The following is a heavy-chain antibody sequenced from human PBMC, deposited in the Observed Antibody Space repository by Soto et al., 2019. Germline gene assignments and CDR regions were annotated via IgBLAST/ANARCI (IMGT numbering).Heavy chain of an antibody. Sequence: SETLSLTCAVYGWSFSGYYWSWIRQPPGKGLEWIGEINHSGSTNYNPSLKSRVTISVDTSKNQFSLKLSSVTAADTAVYYCARAVLSGYSGYDREADSYYYGMDVWGQGTTVTVS. CDR1: GWSFSGYY. D-gene: IGHD5-12*01. J-gene: IGHJ6*02. CDR3: ARAVLSGYSGYDREADSYYYGMDV. CDR2: INHSGST. V-gene: IGHV4-34*01.